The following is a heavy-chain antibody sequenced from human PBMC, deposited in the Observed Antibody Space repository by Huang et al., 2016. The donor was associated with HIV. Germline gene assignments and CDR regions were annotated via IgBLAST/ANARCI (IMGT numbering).Heavy chain of an antibody. Sequence: LQLQESGPGLVKSSETLSLICTVSGGSISRSSYYWGWIRQPPGKGPEWIGSIYDSGNTYYNPPLKSRVTISVDTSKNQFSLKVNSVTAADTAVYYCARHGRVAGHYYNNMDVWGRGTTVTVSS. J-gene: IGHJ6*02. D-gene: IGHD6-19*01. CDR1: GGSISRSSYY. CDR3: ARHGRVAGHYYNNMDV. CDR2: IYDSGNT. V-gene: IGHV4-39*01.